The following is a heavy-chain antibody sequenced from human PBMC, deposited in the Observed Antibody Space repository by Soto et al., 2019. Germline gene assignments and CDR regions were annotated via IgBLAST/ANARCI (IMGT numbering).Heavy chain of an antibody. V-gene: IGHV4-38-2*01. CDR1: GYSLTSGYY. D-gene: IGHD6-19*01. J-gene: IGHJ4*02. Sequence: QVQLQESGPGLVKPSETLSLTCAVSGYSLTSGYYCGWIRHPPGKGLEWIGSIYHSGPTYYNPSLEGRVTTSVDTSKKHFCLMLASEAAADAAVYYCATARIVVAGSIVDHWGQGTLVTVSS. CDR2: IYHSGPT. CDR3: ATARIVVAGSIVDH.